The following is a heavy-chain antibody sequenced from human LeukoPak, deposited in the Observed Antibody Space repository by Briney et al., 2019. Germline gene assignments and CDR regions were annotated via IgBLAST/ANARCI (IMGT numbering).Heavy chain of an antibody. CDR2: ISSSSSYI. V-gene: IGHV3-21*04. Sequence: GGSLRLSCAASGFTFDDYGMSWVRQAPGKGLEWVSSISSSSSYIYYADSVKGRFTISRDNAKNSLYLQMNSLTVEDTAVYYCAKSPRSAADNWFDPWGQGTLVTVSA. D-gene: IGHD6-13*01. CDR3: AKSPRSAADNWFDP. CDR1: GFTFDDYG. J-gene: IGHJ5*02.